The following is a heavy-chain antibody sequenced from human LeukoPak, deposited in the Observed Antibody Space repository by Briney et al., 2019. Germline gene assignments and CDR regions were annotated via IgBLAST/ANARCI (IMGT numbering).Heavy chain of an antibody. CDR1: GYTFTRYG. J-gene: IGHJ4*02. Sequence: DSVKVSCTASGYTFTRYGISWVRQAPGQGLEWMGWISAYNGNTNYAQKLQGRVKKTTDTSTSTDYMELRSLRSDDTAVYYCARYIVVVPAAIDYWGQGTLVTVSS. V-gene: IGHV1-18*01. CDR3: ARYIVVVPAAIDY. CDR2: ISAYNGNT. D-gene: IGHD2-2*01.